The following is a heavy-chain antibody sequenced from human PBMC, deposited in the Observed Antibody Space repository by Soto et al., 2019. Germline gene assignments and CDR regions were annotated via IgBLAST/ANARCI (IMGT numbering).Heavy chain of an antibody. D-gene: IGHD1-26*01. V-gene: IGHV3-33*01. CDR3: ATLVDREIREY. Sequence: QVQLVESGGGVVQPGRSLTLSCAASGFTFSRYGMHWVRQAPGKGLEWVAVIWNDGSSKYYADSVKGRFTISRDNSKNTLYLQLNSLTAEDTAVYYCATLVDREIREYWGQGTLVTVSS. CDR1: GFTFSRYG. J-gene: IGHJ4*02. CDR2: IWNDGSSK.